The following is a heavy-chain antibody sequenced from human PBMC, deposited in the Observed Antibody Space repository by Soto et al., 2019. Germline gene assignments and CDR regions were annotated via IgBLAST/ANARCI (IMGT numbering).Heavy chain of an antibody. D-gene: IGHD2-15*01. CDR3: ARAGSVRHGRTVAATVY. V-gene: IGHV1-2*04. CDR2: INPNSGGT. Sequence: ASVKVSCKASGYTFTGYYMHWVRQAPGQGLEWMGWINPNSGGTNYAQKFQGWVTMTRDTSISTAYMGLGRLRSDETAVYYCARAGSVRHGRTVAATVYWGQGTLVTVSS. J-gene: IGHJ4*02. CDR1: GYTFTGYY.